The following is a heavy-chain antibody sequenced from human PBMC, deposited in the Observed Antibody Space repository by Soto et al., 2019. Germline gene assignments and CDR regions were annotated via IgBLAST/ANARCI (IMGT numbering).Heavy chain of an antibody. CDR1: GGTFSSYA. J-gene: IGHJ6*03. D-gene: IGHD3-9*01. CDR2: IIPIFGTA. V-gene: IGHV1-69*13. CDR3: ARGGRHYDILSLYYYYYMDV. Sequence: GASVKVSCXASGGTFSSYAISWVRQAPGQGLEWMGGIIPIFGTANYAQKFQGRVTITADESTSTAYMELSSLRSDDTAVYYCARGGRHYDILSLYYYYYMDVWGKGTTVTVSS.